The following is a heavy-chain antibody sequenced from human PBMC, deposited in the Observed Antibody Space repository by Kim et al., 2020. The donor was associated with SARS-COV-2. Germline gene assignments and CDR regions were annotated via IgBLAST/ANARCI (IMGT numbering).Heavy chain of an antibody. CDR1: GGSISSGGYY. CDR3: ARAMGITIFGVVIVNWFDP. Sequence: SETLSLTCTVSGGSISSGGYYWSWIRQHPGKGLEWIGYIYYSGSTYYNPSLKSRVTISVVTSKNQFSLKLSSVTAADTAVYYCARAMGITIFGVVIVNWFDPWGQGTLVTVSS. J-gene: IGHJ5*02. D-gene: IGHD3-3*01. CDR2: IYYSGST. V-gene: IGHV4-31*03.